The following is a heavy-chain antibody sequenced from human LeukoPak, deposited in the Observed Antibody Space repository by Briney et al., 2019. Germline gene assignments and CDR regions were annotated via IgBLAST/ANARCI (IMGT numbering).Heavy chain of an antibody. CDR3: ARDPGAGNQFFYYYYYMDV. CDR1: GYTFTGYY. CDR2: INPKSGDT. Sequence: ASVKVSCKASGYTFTGYYLHWVRQAPGQGLEWMGWINPKSGDTKYAEKLQGRITMTRDTSITTAYMELSRLRSDDTAVYYCARDPGAGNQFFYYYYYMDVWGKGTTVTISS. J-gene: IGHJ6*03. V-gene: IGHV1-2*02. D-gene: IGHD3-3*01.